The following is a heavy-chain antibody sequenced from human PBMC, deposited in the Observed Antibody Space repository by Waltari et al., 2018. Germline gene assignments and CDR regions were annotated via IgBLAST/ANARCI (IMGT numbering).Heavy chain of an antibody. CDR3: ARLYSSSWDYYYMDV. CDR2: ISSSSSYI. D-gene: IGHD6-13*01. V-gene: IGHV3-21*03. CDR1: GFTFSSYS. Sequence: EVQLVESGGGLVKPGGSLRLSCAASGFTFSSYSMNWVRQAPGKGLEWVSSISSSSSYIYYADSVKGRFTISRDNAKNSLYLQMNSLRAEDTAVYYCARLYSSSWDYYYMDVWGKGTTVTVSS. J-gene: IGHJ6*03.